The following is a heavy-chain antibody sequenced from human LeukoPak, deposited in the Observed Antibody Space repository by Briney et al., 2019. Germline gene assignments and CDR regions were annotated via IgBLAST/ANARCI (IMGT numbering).Heavy chain of an antibody. D-gene: IGHD4-11*01. CDR3: ARAPTSVSNPYYFDY. Sequence: GESLKISCKASGYSFSNYWIGWVRQMPGKGLEWMGIIYPGDSDTRYSPSFQGQVTISADKSITTGYLQWSSRKASDTAMYYCARAPTSVSNPYYFDYWGQGALVTVSS. CDR1: GYSFSNYW. CDR2: IYPGDSDT. V-gene: IGHV5-51*01. J-gene: IGHJ4*02.